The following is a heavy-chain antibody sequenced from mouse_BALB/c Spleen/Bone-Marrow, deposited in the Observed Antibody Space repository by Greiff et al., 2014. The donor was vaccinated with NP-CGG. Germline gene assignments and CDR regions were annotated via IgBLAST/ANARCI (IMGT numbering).Heavy chain of an antibody. CDR3: APYYYGSSQFAY. CDR2: IDPANGNT. CDR1: GFNIKDTY. J-gene: IGHJ3*01. D-gene: IGHD1-1*01. Sequence: EVKLQESGAELVKPGASVKFSCTASGFNIKDTYMHWVKQRPEQGLEWIGRIDPANGNTKYDPKFQGKATITADTSSNTAYLQLSSLTSEDTAVYYCAPYYYGSSQFAYWGQGTLVTVSA. V-gene: IGHV14-3*02.